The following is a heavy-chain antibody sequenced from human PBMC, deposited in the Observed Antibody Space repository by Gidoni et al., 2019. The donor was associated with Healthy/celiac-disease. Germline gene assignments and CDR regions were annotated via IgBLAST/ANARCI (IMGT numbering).Heavy chain of an antibody. CDR3: ARGAELGYYYGMDV. J-gene: IGHJ6*02. D-gene: IGHD7-27*01. CDR1: GGSISSYY. V-gene: IGHV4-59*01. Sequence: QVQLQESGPGLVKPSETLSLTCTVSGGSISSYYWSWIRQPPGKGLEWIGYIYYSGSTNYNPSLKSRVTISVDTSKNQFSLKLSSVTAADTAVYYCARGAELGYYYGMDVWGQGTTVTVSS. CDR2: IYYSGST.